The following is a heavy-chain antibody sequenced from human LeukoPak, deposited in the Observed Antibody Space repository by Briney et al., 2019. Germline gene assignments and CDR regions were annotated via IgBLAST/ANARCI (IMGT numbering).Heavy chain of an antibody. CDR1: GLTFRIDA. CDR2: IGGSGGTA. D-gene: IGHD3-22*01. V-gene: IGHV3-23*01. J-gene: IGHJ4*02. Sequence: GGSLRLSCAVSGLTFRIDAMSWVRESPGTGLEWVSAIGGSGGTAYYADSVKGRFTISRDNSKNTLYLQMNSLRAEDTAVYYCAKKGYYDGSGYYMYYFDHWGQGTLVTVSS. CDR3: AKKGYYDGSGYYMYYFDH.